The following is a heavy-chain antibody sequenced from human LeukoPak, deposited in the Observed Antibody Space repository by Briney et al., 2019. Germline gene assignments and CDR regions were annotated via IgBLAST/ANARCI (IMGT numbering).Heavy chain of an antibody. CDR3: ARGRGGIAAARDFDY. D-gene: IGHD6-13*01. CDR1: GGSFSGYY. V-gene: IGHV4-34*01. J-gene: IGHJ4*02. Sequence: SETLSLTCAVYGGSFSGYYWSWIRQPPGKGLEWIGEINHSGSTNYNPSLKSRVTISVDTSKNQCSLKLSSVTAADTAVYYCARGRGGIAAARDFDYWGQGTLVTVSS. CDR2: INHSGST.